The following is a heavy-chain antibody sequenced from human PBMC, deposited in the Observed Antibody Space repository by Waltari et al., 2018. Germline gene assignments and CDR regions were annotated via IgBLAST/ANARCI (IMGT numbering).Heavy chain of an antibody. V-gene: IGHV4-4*07. D-gene: IGHD3-10*01. Sequence: QVQLQESGPGLVKPSETLSLTCTVSGGSISSYYWSWIRQPAGKGLEWIGRIYTSGSTNYNPPLKSRVTMSVDTSKNQFSLKLSSVTAADTAVYYCAREVGQNYYGSGSHWGWFDPWGQGTLVTVSS. CDR1: GGSISSYY. CDR3: AREVGQNYYGSGSHWGWFDP. J-gene: IGHJ5*02. CDR2: IYTSGST.